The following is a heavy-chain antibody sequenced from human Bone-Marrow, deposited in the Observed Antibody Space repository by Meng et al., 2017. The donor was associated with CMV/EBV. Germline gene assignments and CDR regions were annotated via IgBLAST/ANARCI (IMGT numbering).Heavy chain of an antibody. CDR2: VYYSGST. CDR1: GGSISSYY. J-gene: IGHJ5*02. V-gene: IGHV4-59*01. D-gene: IGHD6-13*01. CDR3: ARDPYSRSWGGWFDP. Sequence: SETLSLTCTVSGGSISSYYWSWIRQPPGKGLEWIGYVYYSGSTNYNPSLKSRVTISVDTSKNQFSLKLSSVTVADTAVYYCARDPYSRSWGGWFDPWGQGPRVTGSS.